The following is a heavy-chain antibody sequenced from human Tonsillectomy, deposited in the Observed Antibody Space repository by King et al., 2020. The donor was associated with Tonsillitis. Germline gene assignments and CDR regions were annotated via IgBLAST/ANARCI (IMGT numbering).Heavy chain of an antibody. D-gene: IGHD3-22*01. V-gene: IGHV1-69*01. CDR1: GGSFSSYA. J-gene: IGHJ6*03. Sequence: QLVQSGAEVKKPGSSVKVSCKASGGSFSSYAISWVRQAPGQGLEWMGGIFPPFGPANYAQKFQGRVTITADESTSTAYMELRSLRSEDTAVYYCERAHSSGYWAYNYYMDVWGKGTTVTVSS. CDR3: ERAHSSGYWAYNYYMDV. CDR2: IFPPFGPA.